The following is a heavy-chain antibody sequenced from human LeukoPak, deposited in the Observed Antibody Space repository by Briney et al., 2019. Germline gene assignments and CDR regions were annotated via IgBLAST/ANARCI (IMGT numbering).Heavy chain of an antibody. Sequence: KTSGTLSLTCAVSGGSISSSNWWSWVRQPPGKGLEWIGEIYHSGSTNYNPSPKSRVTISVDKSKNQFSLTLSSVTAADTAVYYCARVGSGRYNYGYSLVYWGQGTLVTVSS. D-gene: IGHD5-18*01. V-gene: IGHV4-4*02. J-gene: IGHJ4*02. CDR2: IYHSGST. CDR1: GGSISSSNW. CDR3: ARVGSGRYNYGYSLVY.